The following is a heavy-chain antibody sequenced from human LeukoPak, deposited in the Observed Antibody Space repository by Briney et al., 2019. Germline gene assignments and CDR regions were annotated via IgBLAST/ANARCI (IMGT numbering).Heavy chain of an antibody. CDR3: ARDLYSDMTTVLELWFDP. CDR1: GFTFSSYG. CDR2: VSGSGGST. V-gene: IGHV3-21*01. J-gene: IGHJ5*02. D-gene: IGHD4-11*01. Sequence: GGSLRLSCAASGFTFSSYGMTWVRQAPGKGLEWVSTVSGSGGSTYYADSVKGRFTISRDNAKNSLYLQMNSLRAEDTAVYYCARDLYSDMTTVLELWFDPWGQGTLVTVSS.